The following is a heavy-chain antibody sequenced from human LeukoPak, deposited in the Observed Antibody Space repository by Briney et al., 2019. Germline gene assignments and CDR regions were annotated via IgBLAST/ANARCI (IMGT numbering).Heavy chain of an antibody. V-gene: IGHV3-23*01. J-gene: IGHJ6*03. CDR1: GFTFSNHA. D-gene: IGHD1-26*01. CDR3: ARRSPGSSSLFFYYMDV. Sequence: VQPGGSLRLPFAPSGFTFSNHAMSWVRQPPGKGREGASGISSSGSSTFFADHVKGRFTISRDNAKNSLYLQINTLQAEDTAVYYCARRSPGSSSLFFYYMDVWGKGTTVTVSS. CDR2: ISSSGSST.